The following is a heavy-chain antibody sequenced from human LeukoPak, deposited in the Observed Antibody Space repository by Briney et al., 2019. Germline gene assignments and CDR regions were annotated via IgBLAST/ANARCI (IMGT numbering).Heavy chain of an antibody. CDR3: AKYNPMDSGRFDY. J-gene: IGHJ4*02. Sequence: GGSLRLSCAVSGFTFSSYAMSWVRQAPGKGLEWVSGISGSGGSTNYADSVKGRFTISRDNSKNTLYLHMNSLRAEGTAVYYCAKYNPMDSGRFDYWGQGTLVTVSS. CDR2: ISGSGGST. CDR1: GFTFSSYA. D-gene: IGHD1-26*01. V-gene: IGHV3-23*01.